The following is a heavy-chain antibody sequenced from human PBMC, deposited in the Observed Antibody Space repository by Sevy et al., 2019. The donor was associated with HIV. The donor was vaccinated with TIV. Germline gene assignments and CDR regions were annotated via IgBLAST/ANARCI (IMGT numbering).Heavy chain of an antibody. CDR2: IYHSGTT. CDR1: AGSLTSEAYY. J-gene: IGHJ4*02. D-gene: IGHD3-22*01. V-gene: IGHV4-31*03. Sequence: SETLSLTCSVSAGSLTSEAYYWSWIRQHPGKGLEWIGYIYHSGTTYYNPSLKSRVTMSIDTSKEYFSLNLSSVTAAGTAVYYCVSHYDTSGYYFDYWGQGTLVTVSS. CDR3: VSHYDTSGYYFDY.